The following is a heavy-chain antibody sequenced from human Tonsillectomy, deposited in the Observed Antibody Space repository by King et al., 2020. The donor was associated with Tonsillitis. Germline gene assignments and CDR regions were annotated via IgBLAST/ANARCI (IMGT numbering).Heavy chain of an antibody. CDR2: INPKSGGT. V-gene: IGHV1-2*02. Sequence: QLVQSGAEVKKPGASVKVSCKASGYTFTGYYMHWVRQAPGQGLEWMGWINPKSGGTNYAQKFQGRVTLTRDTSISTAYMELSRLRSDDTAVYYCAREGVAPNYHDTSGYHYWGQGTLVTVSS. CDR3: AREGVAPNYHDTSGYHY. J-gene: IGHJ4*02. CDR1: GYTFTGYY. D-gene: IGHD3-22*01.